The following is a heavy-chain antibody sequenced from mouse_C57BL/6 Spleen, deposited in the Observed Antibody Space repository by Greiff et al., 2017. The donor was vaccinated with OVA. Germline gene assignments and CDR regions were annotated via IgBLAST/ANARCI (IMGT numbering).Heavy chain of an antibody. V-gene: IGHV1-39*01. J-gene: IGHJ3*01. CDR1: GYSFTDYN. CDR2: INPKYGTT. Sequence: EVQLQQSGAELVKPGASVKLSCKASGYSFTDYNMNWVKQSHGKSLEWIGVINPKYGTTNYNQKFQGKATLTVDQSSSTAYMQLNSLASEDSAVYYCARWGEGGFAYWGQGTLVTVSA. CDR3: ARWGEGGFAY.